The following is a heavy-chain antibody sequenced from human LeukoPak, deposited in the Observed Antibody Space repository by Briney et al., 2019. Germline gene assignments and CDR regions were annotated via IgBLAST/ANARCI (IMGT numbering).Heavy chain of an antibody. CDR1: GGSVSTSDYY. V-gene: IGHV4-39*07. J-gene: IGHJ4*02. D-gene: IGHD2-8*01. CDR3: TAEKNGSPHY. Sequence: SETLSLTCTVSGGSVSTSDYYWGWIRQSPVKGLEWIASIYYTGSTYYNPSLKSRVTISLDMSKNEFFLTMTSVTAADTAVYFCTAEKNGSPHYWGQGTQVTVSS. CDR2: IYYTGST.